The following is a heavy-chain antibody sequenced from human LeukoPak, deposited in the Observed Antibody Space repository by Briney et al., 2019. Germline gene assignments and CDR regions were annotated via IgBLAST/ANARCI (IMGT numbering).Heavy chain of an antibody. D-gene: IGHD1-1*01. CDR3: ARGLGTATTGGY. V-gene: IGHV4-38-2*02. Sequence: PSETLSLTCTVSGYSISSGYYWGWIRQPPGKGLEWIGSIYHSGSTYYNPSLKSRVTISVDTSKNQFSLKLSSVAAADTAVYYCARGLGTATTGGYWGQGTLVTVSS. CDR2: IYHSGST. J-gene: IGHJ4*02. CDR1: GYSISSGYY.